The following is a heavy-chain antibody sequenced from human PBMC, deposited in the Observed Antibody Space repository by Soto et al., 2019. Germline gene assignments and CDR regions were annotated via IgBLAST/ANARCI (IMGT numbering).Heavy chain of an antibody. CDR3: AKEPVGPDWYFDL. CDR2: ISGSGIST. J-gene: IGHJ2*01. CDR1: GFTFRSYA. V-gene: IGHV3-23*01. Sequence: DVQLLESGGGLVQPGGSLRLFCAASGFTFRSYAMSWVRQAPGKGLEWVSGISGSGISTHYADSVKGRFTVSRDNSKNTLYLQMNSLRAEDTAVYNCAKEPVGPDWYFDLWGRGTLVTVSS.